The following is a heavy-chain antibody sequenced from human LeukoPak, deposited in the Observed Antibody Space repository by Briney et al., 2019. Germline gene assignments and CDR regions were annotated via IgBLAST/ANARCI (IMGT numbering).Heavy chain of an antibody. Sequence: ASVKVSCKASGYTFTMYYIHWVRQAPGQGLEWMGMINPSDGATTYAQRFQGRVTMTRGMSTTTVYMDLRSLRSEDTAVYFCAREEGGGVSVSLGGLFASYYTYYYMDVWGRGTTVTVSS. D-gene: IGHD3-16*01. CDR2: INPSDGAT. CDR1: GYTFTMYY. J-gene: IGHJ6*03. CDR3: AREEGGGVSVSLGGLFASYYTYYYMDV. V-gene: IGHV1-46*01.